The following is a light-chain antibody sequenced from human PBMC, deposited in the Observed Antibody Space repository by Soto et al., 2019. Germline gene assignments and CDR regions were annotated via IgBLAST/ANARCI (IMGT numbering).Light chain of an antibody. CDR2: ANN. CDR3: QSYDSSLSGV. Sequence: QSVLTQPPSVSGAPGQRITISCTGSHSNIGAGYDVHWYRQLPGTAPKLVIYANNNRPSGVPDRFSGFKSDTSASLTITGLQAEDEADYYCQSYDSSLSGVFGGGTKLTVL. V-gene: IGLV1-40*01. CDR1: HSNIGAGYD. J-gene: IGLJ2*01.